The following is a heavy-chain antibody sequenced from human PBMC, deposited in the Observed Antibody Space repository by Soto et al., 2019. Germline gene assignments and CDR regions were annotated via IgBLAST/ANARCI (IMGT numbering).Heavy chain of an antibody. CDR1: GFTFSSYA. CDR2: ISGSGGST. V-gene: IGHV3-23*01. CDR3: AKSPFGLVIIPFDF. J-gene: IGHJ4*02. D-gene: IGHD3-3*01. Sequence: GSRRLSCAASGFTFSSYAMSWVRQAPGKGLEWVSAISGSGGSTYYADSVKGRFTISRDNSKNTLYLQMNSLRAEDTAVYYCAKSPFGLVIIPFDFWGQGALLTVAS.